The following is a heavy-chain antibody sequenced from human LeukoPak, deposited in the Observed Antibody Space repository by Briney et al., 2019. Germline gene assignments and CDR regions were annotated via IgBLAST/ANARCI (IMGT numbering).Heavy chain of an antibody. V-gene: IGHV3-9*01. CDR1: GFTFDDYA. CDR2: ISWNSGSI. J-gene: IGHJ6*03. Sequence: GRSLRLSCAASGFTFDDYAMHWVRQAPGKGLEWVSGISWNSGSIGYADSVKGRFTISRDNAKNSLYLQMNSLRAEDTALYYCAKDKNLTPYYYYMDVWGKGTTVTVFS. CDR3: AKDKNLTPYYYYMDV.